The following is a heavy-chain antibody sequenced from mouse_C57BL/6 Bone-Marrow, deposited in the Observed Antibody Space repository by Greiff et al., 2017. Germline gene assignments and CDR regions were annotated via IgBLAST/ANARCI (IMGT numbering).Heavy chain of an antibody. V-gene: IGHV5-2*01. CDR2: INSDGGST. CDR1: EYEFPSHD. CDR3: ARRGNYEGYFDV. Sequence: DVQLQESGGGLVQPGESLKLSCESNEYEFPSHDMSWVRKTPEKRLELVAAINSDGGSTYYPATMERRFIISRDNTKKTLYLQMSSLRSEDTALDYCARRGNYEGYFDVWGTGTTVTCSS. D-gene: IGHD2-1*01. J-gene: IGHJ1*03.